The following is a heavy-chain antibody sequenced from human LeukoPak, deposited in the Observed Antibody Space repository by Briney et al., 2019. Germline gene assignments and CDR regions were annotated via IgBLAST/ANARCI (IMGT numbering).Heavy chain of an antibody. J-gene: IGHJ4*02. Sequence: PGGSLRLPCAASGFTFSNAWMNWVRQAPGKGLEWVGRIRSKPDGGTTDYAAPVQGRFTISRTDSRNTVYLQMNSLRSEDTAVYYCSTGGYYLDFWGQGTVVTVSS. CDR3: STGGYYLDF. CDR1: GFTFSNAW. D-gene: IGHD3-16*01. V-gene: IGHV3-15*01. CDR2: IRSKPDGGTT.